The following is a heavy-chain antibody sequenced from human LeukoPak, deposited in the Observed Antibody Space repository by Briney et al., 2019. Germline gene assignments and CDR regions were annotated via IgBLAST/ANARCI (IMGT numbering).Heavy chain of an antibody. J-gene: IGHJ4*02. Sequence: SETLSLTCAVYGGYFSGYYWSWIRQPPGKGLEWIGEINHSGSTNYNPSLKSRVTISVDTSKNPFSLKLSSVTAADTAVYYCARSSYSSGWYLDFDYWGQGTLVTVSS. V-gene: IGHV4-34*01. D-gene: IGHD6-19*01. CDR2: INHSGST. CDR1: GGYFSGYY. CDR3: ARSSYSSGWYLDFDY.